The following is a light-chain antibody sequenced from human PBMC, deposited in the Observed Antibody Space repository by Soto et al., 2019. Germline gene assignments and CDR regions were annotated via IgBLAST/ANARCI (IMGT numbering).Light chain of an antibody. CDR2: AAS. Sequence: DIQMTQSPSAMSASVGDRVNITCRASQGISNYLAWFQLKSGKVPKRLMYAASTLQSGVPSRFSGSGSGTDFTLTISSLQPEDFATYYCQQSYSTPPITFGQGTRLEIK. CDR1: QGISNY. V-gene: IGKV1-17*03. CDR3: QQSYSTPPIT. J-gene: IGKJ5*01.